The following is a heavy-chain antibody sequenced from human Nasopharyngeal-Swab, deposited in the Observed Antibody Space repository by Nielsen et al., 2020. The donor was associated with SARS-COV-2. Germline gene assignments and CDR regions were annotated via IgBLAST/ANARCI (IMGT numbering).Heavy chain of an antibody. Sequence: GGSLRLSCAVSGFTFSSYSTNWVRQNPGKGLEWVSSISSSSSYIYYADSVKGRFTISRDNAKNSLYLQMNSLRAEDTAVYYCARWDYSNYDLDYWGQGTLVTVSS. CDR2: ISSSSSYI. D-gene: IGHD4-11*01. CDR1: GFTFSSYS. CDR3: ARWDYSNYDLDY. J-gene: IGHJ4*02. V-gene: IGHV3-21*04.